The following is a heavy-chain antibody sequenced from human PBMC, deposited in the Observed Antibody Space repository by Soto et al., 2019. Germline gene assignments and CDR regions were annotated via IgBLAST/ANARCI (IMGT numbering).Heavy chain of an antibody. J-gene: IGHJ6*02. CDR2: IIPIFGTA. CDR1: GGTFSSYA. CDR3: ARGLRIAAAGRPYYYYGMDV. V-gene: IGHV1-69*13. Sequence: GASVKVSGKASGGTFSSYAISWVRQAPGQGLEWMGGIIPIFGTANYAQKFQGRVTITADESTSTAYMELSSLRSEDTAVYYCARGLRIAAAGRPYYYYGMDVWGQGTTVTVSS. D-gene: IGHD6-13*01.